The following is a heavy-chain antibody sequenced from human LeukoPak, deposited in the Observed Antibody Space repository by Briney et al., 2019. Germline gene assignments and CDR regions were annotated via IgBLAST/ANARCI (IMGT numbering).Heavy chain of an antibody. CDR3: ARGRGYSGSH. CDR1: GGSISSSSHY. J-gene: IGHJ4*02. Sequence: SETLSLTCTVSGGSISSSSHYWGWIRQPPGKGLEWIGSIYYSGTTYYNPSLKSQVTISVDTSKNQFSLKLSSVTAADTAVYYCARGRGYSGSHWGQGTLVTVSS. V-gene: IGHV4-39*07. D-gene: IGHD1-26*01. CDR2: IYYSGTT.